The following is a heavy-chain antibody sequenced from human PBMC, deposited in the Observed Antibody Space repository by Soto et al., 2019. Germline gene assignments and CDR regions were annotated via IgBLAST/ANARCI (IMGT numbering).Heavy chain of an antibody. V-gene: IGHV3-23*01. D-gene: IGHD2-21*02. CDR1: GFTFSNYN. CDR2: ILSIGTT. J-gene: IGHJ4*02. Sequence: EVQLLESGGGLVQPGGSLRLSCAASGFTFSNYNMNWVRQAPGEGLEWVSTILSIGTTYYADSVKGRFTISRDNSKNTLYLQMDSLRAEDTALYYCAKGDWETEVNYFDFWGQGTLVTVSS. CDR3: AKGDWETEVNYFDF.